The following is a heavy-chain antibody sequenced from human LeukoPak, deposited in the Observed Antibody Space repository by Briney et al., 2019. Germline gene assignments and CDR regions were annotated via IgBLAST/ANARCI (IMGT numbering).Heavy chain of an antibody. Sequence: GGSLRLSCAAYGFALSTFDMNWVLQAPGKGLEWVSSISTSSRYIYYRDSVKGRFTISRDDAKNSLYLQMNSLTVKDTAVYYCARADCSGSTCYLRHSWFDPWGQGTLVTVSS. J-gene: IGHJ5*02. D-gene: IGHD2-2*01. CDR3: ARADCSGSTCYLRHSWFDP. CDR2: ISTSSRYI. V-gene: IGHV3-21*06. CDR1: GFALSTFD.